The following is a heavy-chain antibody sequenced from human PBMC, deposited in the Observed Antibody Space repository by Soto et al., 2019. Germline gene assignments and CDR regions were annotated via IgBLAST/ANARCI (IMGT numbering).Heavy chain of an antibody. CDR2: ISGSGRTT. D-gene: IGHD3-16*01. Sequence: EVQLLESGGGLVQPGGSLRLSCAASGFTFGSYAMNWLRQAPGRGLECVSFISGSGRTTYYADSVKGRFTVSRDNSKNTLYLQMNSLSAEYTALYYCAKFRGPSYSYYSMDVWGKGTTVTVSS. J-gene: IGHJ6*03. V-gene: IGHV3-23*01. CDR1: GFTFGSYA. CDR3: AKFRGPSYSYYSMDV.